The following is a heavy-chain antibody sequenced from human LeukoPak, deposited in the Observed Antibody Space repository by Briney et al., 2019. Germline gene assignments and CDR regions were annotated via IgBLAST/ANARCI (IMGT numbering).Heavy chain of an antibody. D-gene: IGHD4/OR15-4a*01. Sequence: PGRSLRLSCAASGITFSTYWMHWVRQAPGKGLVWVSRINSDGSTTSYVDSVEGRFTISRDNAKNTLYLQMNSLRAEDTAVYYCARAGTVVDYGPSDAFDVWGQGTMVTVSS. V-gene: IGHV3-74*01. CDR2: INSDGSTT. J-gene: IGHJ3*01. CDR1: GITFSTYW. CDR3: ARAGTVVDYGPSDAFDV.